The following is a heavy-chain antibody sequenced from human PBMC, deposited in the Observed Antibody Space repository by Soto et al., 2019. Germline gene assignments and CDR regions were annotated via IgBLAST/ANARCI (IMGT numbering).Heavy chain of an antibody. D-gene: IGHD1-26*01. Sequence: EVQLVESGGGLVQPGGSLRLSCAASGFTVSSNYMSWVRQAPGKGLEWVSVIYSGGSTYYADSVKGRFTISRDNSKNTLYLQMNSLRAEDTAVYYCARDRAYYYGMDVWCQGTTVTVSS. CDR1: GFTVSSNY. CDR2: IYSGGST. CDR3: ARDRAYYYGMDV. J-gene: IGHJ6*02. V-gene: IGHV3-66*01.